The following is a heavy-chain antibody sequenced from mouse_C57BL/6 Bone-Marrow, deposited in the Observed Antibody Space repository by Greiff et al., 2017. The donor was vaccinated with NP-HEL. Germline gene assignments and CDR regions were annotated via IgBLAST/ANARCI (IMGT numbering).Heavy chain of an antibody. D-gene: IGHD1-1*01. CDR3: TTGGSSPYAMDY. CDR2: IDPENGDT. Sequence: DVKLVESGAELVRPGASVKLSCTVSGFNIKDDYMHWVKQRPEQGLEWIGWIDPENGDTESASKFQGKATITADTSSNTAYLQLSSLTSEDTAVYYCTTGGSSPYAMDYWGQGTSVTVSS. CDR1: GFNIKDDY. J-gene: IGHJ4*01. V-gene: IGHV14-4*01.